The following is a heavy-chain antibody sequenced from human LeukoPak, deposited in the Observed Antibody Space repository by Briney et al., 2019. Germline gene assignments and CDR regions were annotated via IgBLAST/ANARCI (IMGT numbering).Heavy chain of an antibody. V-gene: IGHV3-7*01. CDR2: IKQDGSEK. Sequence: GGSLRLSCAASGFTFSSYFISWVRQAPGKGREWVAHIKQDGSEKYYMDSVKGRFTISRDNAKNSLYLQMNSLRAEDTALYYCARDGLALAFDIWGQGTMVTVSS. J-gene: IGHJ3*02. D-gene: IGHD6-19*01. CDR1: GFTFSSYF. CDR3: ARDGLALAFDI.